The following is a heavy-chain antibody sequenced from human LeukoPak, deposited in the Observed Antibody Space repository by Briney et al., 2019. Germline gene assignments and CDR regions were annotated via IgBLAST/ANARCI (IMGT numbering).Heavy chain of an antibody. CDR3: ARWTEVGSVIDY. V-gene: IGHV4-31*03. CDR1: GGSISSGGYY. J-gene: IGHJ4*02. CDR2: IYYSGGT. Sequence: SETLSLTCTVSGGSISSGGYYWSWIRQHPGKGLEWIGYIYYSGGTYYNPSLKSRVTISVDTSKNQFSLKLSSVTAADTAVYYCARWTEVGSVIDYWGQGTLVTVSS. D-gene: IGHD1-26*01.